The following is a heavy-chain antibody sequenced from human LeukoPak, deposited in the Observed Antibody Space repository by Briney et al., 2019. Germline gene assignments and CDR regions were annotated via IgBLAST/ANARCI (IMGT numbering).Heavy chain of an antibody. CDR2: ITSDGSNK. V-gene: IGHV3-30*03. CDR3: ATDSSSRIQLWTPLKY. CDR1: GFTFGSYA. Sequence: GGSLRLSCAASGFTFGSYAMNWVRQAPGKGLEWVAVITSDGSNKFYVDSVKGRFTISRDNPKNTLYLQMNSLRPEDTAVYYCATDSSSRIQLWTPLKYWGQGTLVTVSS. J-gene: IGHJ4*02. D-gene: IGHD5-18*01.